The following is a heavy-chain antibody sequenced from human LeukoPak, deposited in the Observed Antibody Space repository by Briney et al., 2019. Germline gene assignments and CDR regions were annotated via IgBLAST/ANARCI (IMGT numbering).Heavy chain of an antibody. V-gene: IGHV3-21*01. CDR2: ISSSSNFT. Sequence: GGSLRLSCAASGFTFSVYSMNWVRQSPGQGLEWVSSISSSSNFTFYADSVKGRFSISRDNAKDSLYLQMNSLRAEDTAVYYCARAGGSTVSHSDYWGQGTLVTVSS. CDR3: ARAGGSTVSHSDY. J-gene: IGHJ4*02. D-gene: IGHD4-17*01. CDR1: GFTFSVYS.